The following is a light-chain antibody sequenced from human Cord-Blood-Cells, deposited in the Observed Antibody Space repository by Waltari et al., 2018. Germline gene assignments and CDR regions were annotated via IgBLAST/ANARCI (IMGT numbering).Light chain of an antibody. Sequence: HSALTQPASVSGSPGQSITISCTGTSSDAGGYNYVSWYQQHPGKAPKLMIYEVSNRPSGVSNRSSGSKSGNTASLTISGLQAEDEADYYCSSYTSSSTYVVFGGGTKLTVL. CDR2: EVS. V-gene: IGLV2-14*01. CDR1: SSDAGGYNY. J-gene: IGLJ2*01. CDR3: SSYTSSSTYVV.